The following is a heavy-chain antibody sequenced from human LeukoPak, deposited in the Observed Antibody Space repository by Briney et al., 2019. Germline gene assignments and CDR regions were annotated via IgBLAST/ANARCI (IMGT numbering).Heavy chain of an antibody. CDR1: GFTFSSYA. J-gene: IGHJ4*02. CDR2: ISYDGSNK. CDR3: AKDILAAGLFFDY. V-gene: IGHV3-30-3*01. D-gene: IGHD6-13*01. Sequence: SLRLSCAASGFTFSSYAMHWVRQAPGKGLEWVAVISYDGSNKYYADSVKGRFTISRDNAKSSLYLQMNSLRADDTAVYYCAKDILAAGLFFDYWGQGALVTVSS.